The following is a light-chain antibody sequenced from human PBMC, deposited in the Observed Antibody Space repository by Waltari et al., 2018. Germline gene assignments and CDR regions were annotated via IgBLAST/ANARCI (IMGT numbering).Light chain of an antibody. CDR2: GYN. CDR3: HSRDSSASHVV. J-gene: IGLJ2*01. Sequence: SSELTQDPAVSVALGQTVKMTCQGDSLRTSYASWYQQKPGQAPVLVLFGYNKRPSGIPDRFSGYNSGTTSSLTCTGAQAEDEADYYCHSRDSSASHVVFGGGTKLTVL. V-gene: IGLV3-19*01. CDR1: SLRTSY.